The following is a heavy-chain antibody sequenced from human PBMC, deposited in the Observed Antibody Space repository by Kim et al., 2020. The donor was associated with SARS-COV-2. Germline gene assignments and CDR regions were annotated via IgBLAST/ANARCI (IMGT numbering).Heavy chain of an antibody. V-gene: IGHV4-31*02. CDR1: SISSGGSC. CDR3: ARATAMAHFDY. D-gene: IGHD5-18*01. J-gene: IGHJ4*02. CDR2: IYYSGST. Sequence: SISSGGSCWSWVREHPGKGLEWIGCIYYSGSTYYNPSLKSRVTISVDTSKNQFSLKLSSVTAADTAVYYCARATAMAHFDYWGQGTLAT.